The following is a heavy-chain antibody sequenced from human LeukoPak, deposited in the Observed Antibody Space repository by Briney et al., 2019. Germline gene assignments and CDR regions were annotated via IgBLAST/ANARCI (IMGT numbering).Heavy chain of an antibody. D-gene: IGHD5-12*01. Sequence: SQTLSLTCTVSGGSISSGDYYWSWIRQPPGKGLEWIGYIYYSGSTYYNPSLKSRVTISVDTSKNQFSLKLSSVTAADTAVYYCARGVTNIVATRIDYFDYWGQGTLVTVSS. CDR3: ARGVTNIVATRIDYFDY. J-gene: IGHJ4*02. CDR2: IYYSGST. V-gene: IGHV4-30-4*01. CDR1: GGSISSGDYY.